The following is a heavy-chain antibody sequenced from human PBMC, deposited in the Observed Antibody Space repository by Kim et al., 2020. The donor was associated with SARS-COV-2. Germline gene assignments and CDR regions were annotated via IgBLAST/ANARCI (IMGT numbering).Heavy chain of an antibody. V-gene: IGHV1-24*01. D-gene: IGHD6-13*01. CDR3: ASSIAAANWFDP. CDR2: FDPEDGET. J-gene: IGHJ5*02. CDR1: GYTLTELS. Sequence: ASVKVSCKVSGYTLTELSMHWVRQAPGKGLEWMGGFDPEDGETIYAQKFQGSVTMTEDTSKDTAYMELSSLRSEDTAVYYCASSIAAANWFDPWGQGTLV.